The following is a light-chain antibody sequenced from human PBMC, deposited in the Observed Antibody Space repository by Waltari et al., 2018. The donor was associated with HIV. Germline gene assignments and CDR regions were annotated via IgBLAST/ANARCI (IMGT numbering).Light chain of an antibody. V-gene: IGLV1-44*01. CDR2: NNN. Sequence: ISCSGRNSNIGSNTVNWYQQLPGTAPKLLIYNNNQRPSGVSDRFSGSKSGTSASLAISGLQSEDEADYYCAAWDDSLNAHVLFGGGTKLTVL. J-gene: IGLJ2*01. CDR1: NSNIGSNT. CDR3: AAWDDSLNAHVL.